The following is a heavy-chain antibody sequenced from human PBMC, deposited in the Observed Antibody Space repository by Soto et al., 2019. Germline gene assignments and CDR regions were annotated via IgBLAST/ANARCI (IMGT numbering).Heavy chain of an antibody. V-gene: IGHV3-23*01. Sequence: GGSLRLSCTGSGFAFSSHPMSWVRQAPERGLEWVSGISDGGDLTYNADSVRGRFTISRDNSKNTLFLQMNSLRVEDTAVYYCASGSYYYYYGMDVWGQGTTVTVSS. CDR1: GFAFSSHP. J-gene: IGHJ6*02. CDR2: ISDGGDLT. CDR3: ASGSYYYYYGMDV.